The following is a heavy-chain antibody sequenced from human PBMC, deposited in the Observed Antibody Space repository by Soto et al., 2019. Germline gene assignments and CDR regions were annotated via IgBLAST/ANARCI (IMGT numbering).Heavy chain of an antibody. Sequence: GGSLRLSCAASGFTFSSYAMHWVRQAPGKGLEWVAVISYDGSNKYYADSVKGRFTISRDNSKNTLYLQMNSLRAEDTAVYYCARVHARSQLTGSDYWGQGTLVTVSS. J-gene: IGHJ4*02. CDR1: GFTFSSYA. CDR3: ARVHARSQLTGSDY. D-gene: IGHD1-20*01. CDR2: ISYDGSNK. V-gene: IGHV3-30*04.